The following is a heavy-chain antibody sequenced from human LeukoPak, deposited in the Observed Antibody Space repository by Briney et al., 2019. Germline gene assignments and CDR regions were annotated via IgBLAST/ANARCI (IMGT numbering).Heavy chain of an antibody. J-gene: IGHJ6*02. V-gene: IGHV3-7*01. CDR3: ARFHDSSGYYPFYYYYGMDV. Sequence: PGGSLRLSCAASGVTFSTYWMNWVRQAPGKGLEWVASIKQDGRDKYYVDSVRGRFTISRDNAKNSLYLHMHSLRAEDTAVFYCARFHDSSGYYPFYYYYGMDVWGQGTTVTVSS. D-gene: IGHD3-22*01. CDR1: GVTFSTYW. CDR2: IKQDGRDK.